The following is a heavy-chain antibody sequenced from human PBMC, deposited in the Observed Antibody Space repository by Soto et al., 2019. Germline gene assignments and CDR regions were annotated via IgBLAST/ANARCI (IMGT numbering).Heavy chain of an antibody. V-gene: IGHV3-53*01. D-gene: IGHD3-22*01. CDR3: TRVSYYDSSGYGYFDY. CDR1: GLTVSSNY. J-gene: IGHJ4*02. Sequence: GSLRLSCAASGLTVSSNYMSWVRQAPGKGLEWVSIIYSGGSTYYADSVKGRFTISRDNSKNTLYLQMNSLRAEDTAVYYCTRVSYYDSSGYGYFDYWGQGTLVTVSS. CDR2: IYSGGST.